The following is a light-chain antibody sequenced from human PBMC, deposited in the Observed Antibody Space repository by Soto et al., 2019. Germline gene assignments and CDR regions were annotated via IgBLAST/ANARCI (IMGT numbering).Light chain of an antibody. J-gene: IGKJ1*01. CDR3: QQCGSSPWT. CDR2: AAS. V-gene: IGKV3-20*01. CDR1: QSVSSYY. Sequence: EIVLTQSPGTLSLSPGERATLSCRASQSVSSYYLAWYQQKPGQAPRLLIYAASSRATGIPDRFSGGGSGTGFTLTISRLEPEDFAVYYCQQCGSSPWTFGQRTKVEIK.